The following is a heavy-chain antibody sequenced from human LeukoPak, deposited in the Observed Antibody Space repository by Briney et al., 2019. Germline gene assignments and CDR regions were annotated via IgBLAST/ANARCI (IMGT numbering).Heavy chain of an antibody. J-gene: IGHJ4*02. CDR3: ARLPGRFDSGTWNGYY. V-gene: IGHV3-53*01. D-gene: IGHD6-13*01. CDR2: PSSGGDA. Sequence: GGSRRLSCAASGFTVSSNYMSWVRQAPGKGLEWVSVPSSGGDAYYADSVKGRFTISRDNSKNTLYLQMNSLRAEDTAVYYCARLPGRFDSGTWNGYYWGQGTLVTVSS. CDR1: GFTVSSNY.